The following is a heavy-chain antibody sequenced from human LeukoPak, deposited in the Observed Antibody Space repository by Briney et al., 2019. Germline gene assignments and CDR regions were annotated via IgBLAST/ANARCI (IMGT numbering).Heavy chain of an antibody. CDR1: GFTFSSYE. V-gene: IGHV3-48*03. CDR2: ISSSGSTI. CDR3: ATAAVAAMVY. D-gene: IGHD2-15*01. Sequence: GGSLRLSCAASGFTFSSYEMNWVRQAPGKGLEWVSYISSSGSTIYYADSVKGRFTISRDNAKNSLYLQMNSLRVEDTAVYYCATAAVAAMVYWGQGTLVTVSS. J-gene: IGHJ4*02.